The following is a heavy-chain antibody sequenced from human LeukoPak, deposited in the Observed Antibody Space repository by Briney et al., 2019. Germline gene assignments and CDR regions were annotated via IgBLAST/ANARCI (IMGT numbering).Heavy chain of an antibody. Sequence: SQTLSLTCTVSGGSISSGDYYWSWIRQPPGKGLERIGYIYYSGSTYYTPSLKSRVTISVDTSKNQFSLKLSSVTAADTAVYYCARDTTDDSSGYSIFDYWGQGTLVTVSS. J-gene: IGHJ4*02. CDR2: IYYSGST. V-gene: IGHV4-30-4*08. CDR3: ARDTTDDSSGYSIFDY. D-gene: IGHD3-22*01. CDR1: GGSISSGDYY.